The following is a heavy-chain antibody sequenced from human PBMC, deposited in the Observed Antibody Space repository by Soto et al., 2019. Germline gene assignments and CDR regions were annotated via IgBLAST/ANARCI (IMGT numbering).Heavy chain of an antibody. CDR1: GFTVSSKY. V-gene: IGHV3-53*01. CDR3: AREAPMDV. Sequence: GGSLRLSCSASGFTVSSKYMSWVRQAPGKGLEWVSIIWSAGLIYYADSVRGRFTISRDISKNILYLEMTSLRADDTAVYYCAREAPMDVWGQGTTVTVSS. J-gene: IGHJ6*02. CDR2: IWSAGLI.